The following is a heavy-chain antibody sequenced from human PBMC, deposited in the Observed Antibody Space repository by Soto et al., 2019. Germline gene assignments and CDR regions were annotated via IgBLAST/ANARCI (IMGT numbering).Heavy chain of an antibody. J-gene: IGHJ6*02. Sequence: GGSLRLSCAASGFTFNNAWMSWVRQAPGKGLEWVSYISSSGTTIYYADSVKGRFTISRDNAKNSLYLQMNSLRDEDTAVYYYARDSREHYFYYGMDVWGQGTTVTVSS. CDR1: GFTFNNAW. CDR3: ARDSREHYFYYGMDV. V-gene: IGHV3-48*02. CDR2: ISSSGTTI. D-gene: IGHD1-1*01.